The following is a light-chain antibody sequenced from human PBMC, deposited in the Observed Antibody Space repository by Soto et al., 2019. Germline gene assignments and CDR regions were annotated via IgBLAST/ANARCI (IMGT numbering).Light chain of an antibody. Sequence: EIMMTQSPATLSVSPGERATLSCRARQSVNTNLAWYQHKPGQAPRLLIYGASTRASGIPARFSGSGSGTEFTLTISSLQSGDFAVYYCQHYNNWPPWTFGQGTRVEIK. CDR1: QSVNTN. CDR2: GAS. J-gene: IGKJ1*01. CDR3: QHYNNWPPWT. V-gene: IGKV3-15*01.